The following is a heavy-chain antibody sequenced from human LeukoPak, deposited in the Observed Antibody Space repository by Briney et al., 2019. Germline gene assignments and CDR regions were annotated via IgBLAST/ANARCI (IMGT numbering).Heavy chain of an antibody. J-gene: IGHJ4*02. Sequence: GGSLRLSCAASGFTFSSYAMSWVRQAPGKGLEWVSAISGSGGSTYYADSVKGRFTISRDKSKNTLYLQMNSLRAEDTAVYYCAKDWVYYDSSGYLYYFDYWGQGTLVTVSS. V-gene: IGHV3-23*01. CDR1: GFTFSSYA. CDR3: AKDWVYYDSSGYLYYFDY. CDR2: ISGSGGST. D-gene: IGHD3-22*01.